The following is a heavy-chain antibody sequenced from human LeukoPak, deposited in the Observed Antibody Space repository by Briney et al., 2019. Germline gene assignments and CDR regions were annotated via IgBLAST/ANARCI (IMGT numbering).Heavy chain of an antibody. J-gene: IGHJ4*02. Sequence: GGSLRLSCAASGFTLSGYAMSWVRQAPGKGLEWVSGISASGGGTHYADSVKGRFTISRDTSKNTLYLQMNTLRADDTAVHYCARGSYYGSDSWGQGTLVTVSS. CDR2: ISASGGGT. CDR3: ARGSYYGSDS. CDR1: GFTLSGYA. V-gene: IGHV3-23*01. D-gene: IGHD3-10*01.